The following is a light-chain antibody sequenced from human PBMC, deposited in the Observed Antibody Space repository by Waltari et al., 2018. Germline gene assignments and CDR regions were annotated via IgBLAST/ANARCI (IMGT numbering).Light chain of an antibody. CDR1: QSVRSY. V-gene: IGKV3-11*01. J-gene: IGKJ4*01. Sequence: EIVLTQSPGTLSLSPGERVTLSCRASQSVRSYLAWYQQKPGQAPRLLIYDASNRASGIPARFSGSGSGTDFTLTISNVEPEDFAVYYCQQRHDWPLNFGGGTKLEIK. CDR2: DAS. CDR3: QQRHDWPLN.